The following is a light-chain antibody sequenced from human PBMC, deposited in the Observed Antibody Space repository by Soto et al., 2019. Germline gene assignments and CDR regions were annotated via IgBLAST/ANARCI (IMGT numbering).Light chain of an antibody. CDR1: QTISSNF. CDR3: QQCGSSPWT. CDR2: TVS. Sequence: EIVLTQSPGTLSLSPGDTATLSCRASQTISSNFLAWYQQKPGQAPRLLMYTVSTRATGVPDRFSGSGSGTDFTLTITRLETDDFAVDYCQQCGSSPWTFGQGTKVEIK. J-gene: IGKJ1*01. V-gene: IGKV3-20*01.